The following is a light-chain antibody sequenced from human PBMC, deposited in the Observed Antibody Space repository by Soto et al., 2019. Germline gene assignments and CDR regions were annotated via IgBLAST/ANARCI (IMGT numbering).Light chain of an antibody. Sequence: EIVLTQSPGTLSLSPGERAILSCRASQSVTSSYLAWYQQKPGQAPRLLIYGASSRATGIPDRFSCSGSGTDFTLTITRLDPEDFAVYYCQQYGSSPPLTFGGGTKVEIK. CDR3: QQYGSSPPLT. CDR2: GAS. CDR1: QSVTSSY. V-gene: IGKV3-20*01. J-gene: IGKJ4*01.